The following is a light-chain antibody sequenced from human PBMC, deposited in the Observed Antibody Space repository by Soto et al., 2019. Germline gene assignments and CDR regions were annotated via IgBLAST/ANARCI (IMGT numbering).Light chain of an antibody. CDR1: QSISSGY. J-gene: IGKJ1*01. CDR3: QQYSTSPPRT. Sequence: EIVLAQSPGTLSVSPGERATLLCRASQSISSGYLAWYQQKPGQAPRLLIHGTYNRATGIPDRFSGSGSGTDFTLTISRLEPEDFGVYYCQQYSTSPPRTFGHGTKVEVK. V-gene: IGKV3-20*01. CDR2: GTY.